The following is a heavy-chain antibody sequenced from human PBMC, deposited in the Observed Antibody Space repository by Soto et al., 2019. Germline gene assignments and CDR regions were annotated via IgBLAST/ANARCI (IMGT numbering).Heavy chain of an antibody. CDR3: ARGKISIVVVPAAIGGMDV. Sequence: SETLSLTCAVYGGSFSGYDWSWIRQPPGKGLEWIGEINHSGSTNYNPSLKSRDTISVDTSKNQFSLKLSSVTAADTAVYYCARGKISIVVVPAAIGGMDVWGQGTTVTVSS. D-gene: IGHD2-2*01. J-gene: IGHJ6*02. CDR1: GGSFSGYD. V-gene: IGHV4-34*01. CDR2: INHSGST.